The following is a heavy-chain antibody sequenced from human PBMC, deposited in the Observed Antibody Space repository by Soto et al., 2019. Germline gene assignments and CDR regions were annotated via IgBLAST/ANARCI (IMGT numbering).Heavy chain of an antibody. Sequence: GESLKISCKGSGYSFTSYWIGWVRQMPGKGLEWMGIIYPGDSDTRYSPSFQGQVTISADKSISTAYLQWSSLKASDTAMYYCARQSLWFGELLQVGNWFDPWGQGTLVT. V-gene: IGHV5-51*01. CDR2: IYPGDSDT. CDR1: GYSFTSYW. CDR3: ARQSLWFGELLQVGNWFDP. D-gene: IGHD3-10*01. J-gene: IGHJ5*02.